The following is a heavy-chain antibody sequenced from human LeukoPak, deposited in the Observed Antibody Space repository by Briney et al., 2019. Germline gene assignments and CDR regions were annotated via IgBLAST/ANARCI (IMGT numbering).Heavy chain of an antibody. D-gene: IGHD3-10*01. CDR1: GGSLCGGVYS. Sequence: SLSLSCAVSGGSLCGGVYSWSWIRHPPGEGLEWIGYIYYSGSTYYNPSLKSRVTISVDTSKNQFSLKLSSVTAADTAVYYCARWNYGSGSYHEYYFDYWGQGTLVTVSS. CDR2: IYYSGST. V-gene: IGHV4-30-4*01. CDR3: ARWNYGSGSYHEYYFDY. J-gene: IGHJ4*02.